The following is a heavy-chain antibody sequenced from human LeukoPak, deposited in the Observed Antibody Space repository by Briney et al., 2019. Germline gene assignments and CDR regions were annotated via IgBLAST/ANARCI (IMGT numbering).Heavy chain of an antibody. V-gene: IGHV3-23*01. CDR3: AKGDSFDFWSGYYGYYFDY. CDR1: GFTFSSYA. J-gene: IGHJ4*02. D-gene: IGHD3-3*01. Sequence: PGGSLRLSCAASGFTFSSYAMSWVRQAPGKGLEGVSAISGSGGSTYYADSVKGRFTISRDNSKNTLYLQMNSLRAEDTAVYYCAKGDSFDFWSGYYGYYFDYWGQGTLVTVSS. CDR2: ISGSGGST.